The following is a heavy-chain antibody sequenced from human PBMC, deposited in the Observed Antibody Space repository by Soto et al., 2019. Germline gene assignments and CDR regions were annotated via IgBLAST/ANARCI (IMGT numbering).Heavy chain of an antibody. D-gene: IGHD3-16*02. CDR3: AKSGIMITFGGVIVHRTDAFDI. CDR1: GGSFSGYY. CDR2: INHSGST. V-gene: IGHV4-34*01. J-gene: IGHJ3*02. Sequence: PSETLSLTCAVYGGSFSGYYWSWIRQPPGKGLAWIGEINHSGSTNHNPSLKSRVTISVDTSKNQFSLKLSSVTAADTAVYYCAKSGIMITFGGVIVHRTDAFDIWGQGTMVTVS.